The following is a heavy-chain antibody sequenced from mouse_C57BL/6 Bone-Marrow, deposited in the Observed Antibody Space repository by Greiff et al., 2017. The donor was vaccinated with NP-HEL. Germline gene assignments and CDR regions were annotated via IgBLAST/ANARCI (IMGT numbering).Heavy chain of an antibody. V-gene: IGHV1-85*01. CDR3: ATSGWLLAAYYFDY. D-gene: IGHD2-3*01. CDR1: GYTFTSYD. J-gene: IGHJ2*01. CDR2: IYPRDGST. Sequence: VKLQESGPELVKPGASVKLSCKASGYTFTSYDINWVKQRPGQGLEWIGWIYPRDGSTKYNEKFKGKATLTADPSSSTAYMQLHSLTSEDSAVSFCATSGWLLAAYYFDYWGQGTTLTLSS.